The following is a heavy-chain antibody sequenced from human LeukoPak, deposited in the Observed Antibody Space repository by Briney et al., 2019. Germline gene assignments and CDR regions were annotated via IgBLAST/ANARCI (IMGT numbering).Heavy chain of an antibody. CDR3: ARRVGGSGYRDY. D-gene: IGHD3-22*01. J-gene: IGHJ4*02. V-gene: IGHV4-4*02. CDR1: GVSISDTNW. CDR2: VYLSGIT. Sequence: SGTLSLTCGVSGVSISDTNWWSWVRQPPGKGLEWIGEVYLSGITNYNPSLKSRVTISVDTSKNQLSLKLSSVTAADTAEYYCARRVGGSGYRDYWGQGTLVTVSS.